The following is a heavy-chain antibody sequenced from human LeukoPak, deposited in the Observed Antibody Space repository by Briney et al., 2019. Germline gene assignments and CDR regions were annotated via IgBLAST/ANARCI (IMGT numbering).Heavy chain of an antibody. CDR3: AKARIRGYYNSASDY. CDR1: GFTFSSYG. V-gene: IGHV3-23*01. Sequence: GGSLRLSCAASGFTFSSYGMSWVRQAPGKGLEWVSAISGSGGSTYYADSVKGRFTISRDNSKNTLHLQMNSLRAEDTAVYYCAKARIRGYYNSASDYWGQGTLVTVSS. D-gene: IGHD3-22*01. CDR2: ISGSGGST. J-gene: IGHJ4*02.